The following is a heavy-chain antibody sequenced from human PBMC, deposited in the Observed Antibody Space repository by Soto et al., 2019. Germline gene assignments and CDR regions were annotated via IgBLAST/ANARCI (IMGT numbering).Heavy chain of an antibody. D-gene: IGHD3-3*01. CDR3: ARHIYDYWSGYFD. Sequence: SETLSLTCTVSGGSISSSSYYWGWIRQPPGKGLEWIGTIYYSGSTYYNPSLKSRVTIAGDTSKNQFSLKLSSVTAADTAVYYCARHIYDYWSGYFDWGQGTLVTVSS. CDR2: IYYSGST. CDR1: GGSISSSSYY. J-gene: IGHJ4*02. V-gene: IGHV4-39*01.